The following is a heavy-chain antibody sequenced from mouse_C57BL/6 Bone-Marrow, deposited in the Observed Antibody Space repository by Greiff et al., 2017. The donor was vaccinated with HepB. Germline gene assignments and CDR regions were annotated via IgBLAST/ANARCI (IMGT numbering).Heavy chain of an antibody. CDR1: GYSITSGYY. Sequence: EVKLMESGPGLVKPSQSLSLTCSVTGYSITSGYYWNWIRQFPGNKLEWMGYISYDGSNNYNPSLKNRISITRDTSKNQFFLKLNSVTTEDTATYYCASTMADYWGQGTTLTVSS. CDR3: ASTMADY. CDR2: ISYDGSN. V-gene: IGHV3-6*01. J-gene: IGHJ2*01. D-gene: IGHD2-1*01.